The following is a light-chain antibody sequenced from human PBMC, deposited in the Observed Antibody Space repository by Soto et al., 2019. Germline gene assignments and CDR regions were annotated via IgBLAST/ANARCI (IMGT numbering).Light chain of an antibody. Sequence: EIVISQSPSTVSVSPGERATLSCRASQSVSTKLAWYQQKPGQAPRLLIYGASTRATGIPARFSGSGSETDFTLTISSLQSEDFAIYYCQQYNNWPPITFGQGTRLEI. CDR2: GAS. CDR1: QSVSTK. CDR3: QQYNNWPPIT. J-gene: IGKJ5*01. V-gene: IGKV3-15*01.